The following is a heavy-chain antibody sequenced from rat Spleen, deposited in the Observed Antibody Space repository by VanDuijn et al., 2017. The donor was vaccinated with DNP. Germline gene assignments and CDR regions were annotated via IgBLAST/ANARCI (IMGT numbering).Heavy chain of an antibody. CDR3: TSDSLNSSSFVY. CDR1: GFSLTDYN. CDR2: IWNFGGT. D-gene: IGHD1-2*01. Sequence: QVQLKESGPGLVQPSQTLSLTCSVAGFSLTDYNVHWVRQPPGKGLEWMGVIWNFGGTRYHSTLKSRLTITKDTSRSQVFLKMNSLQTDDTGTYYCTSDSLNSSSFVYWGQGSLVTVSS. J-gene: IGHJ3*01. V-gene: IGHV2-41*01.